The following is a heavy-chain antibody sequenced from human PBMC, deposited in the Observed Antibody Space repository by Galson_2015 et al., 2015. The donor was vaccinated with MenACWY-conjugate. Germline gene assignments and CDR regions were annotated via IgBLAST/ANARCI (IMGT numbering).Heavy chain of an antibody. D-gene: IGHD3-3*01. CDR3: ATYRVGATDY. CDR1: GFTVSSNY. J-gene: IGHJ4*02. Sequence: SLRLSCAASGFTVSSNYMSWVRQAPGKGLVWVSVIYSGGSTYYADSVKGRFTISRDNSKNTLYLQMTSLRAEDTAVYYCATYRVGATDYWGQGTLVTVSS. V-gene: IGHV3-53*01. CDR2: IYSGGST.